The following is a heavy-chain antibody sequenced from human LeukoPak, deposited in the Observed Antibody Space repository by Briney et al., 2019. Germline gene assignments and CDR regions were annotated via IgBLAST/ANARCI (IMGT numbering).Heavy chain of an antibody. CDR2: ISSSGSI. V-gene: IGHV4-59*01. D-gene: IGHD3-10*01. Sequence: SETLSLTCNVSGGSMSNYYWSWIRQPPGKGLEWIAYISSSGSISYNPFLKNRVTISVDTSKNQFSLKLTSVTAADTAMYYCAKSGLYYYGSGSYSYFDSWGQGTLLTVSS. CDR3: AKSGLYYYGSGSYSYFDS. CDR1: GGSMSNYY. J-gene: IGHJ4*02.